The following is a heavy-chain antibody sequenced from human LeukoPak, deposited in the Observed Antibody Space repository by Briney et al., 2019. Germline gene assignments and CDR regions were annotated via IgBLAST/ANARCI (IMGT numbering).Heavy chain of an antibody. D-gene: IGHD3-10*01. CDR3: ARDPSGDY. V-gene: IGHV3-33*08. Sequence: GGSLRLSCAASGFTFNSYALHWVRQAPGKGLEWVAVIWYDGSNKYYADSVKGRFTISRDNSKNTLYLQMNSLRAEDTAVYYCARDPSGDYWGQGTLVTVSS. CDR2: IWYDGSNK. CDR1: GFTFNSYA. J-gene: IGHJ4*02.